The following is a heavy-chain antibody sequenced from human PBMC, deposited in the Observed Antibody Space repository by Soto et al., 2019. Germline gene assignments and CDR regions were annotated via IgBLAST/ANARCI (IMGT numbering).Heavy chain of an antibody. CDR3: ARDTNGLHY. D-gene: IGHD2-8*01. CDR2: INTDGSIT. V-gene: IGHV3-74*01. J-gene: IGHJ4*02. CDR1: GLIFSNYK. Sequence: GGSPRLSYAASGLIFSNYKMHWVRQAPGKGLVWVSRINTDGSITDYADSVKGRFTVSRDNAKSTMYLQMNSLTADDTAVYYCARDTNGLHYWGQGTLVTVSS.